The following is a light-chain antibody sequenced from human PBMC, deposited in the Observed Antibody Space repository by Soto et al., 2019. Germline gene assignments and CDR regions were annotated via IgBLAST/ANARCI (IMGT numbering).Light chain of an antibody. J-gene: IGLJ3*02. CDR2: DDN. CDR3: AAWDDSLNGPV. V-gene: IGLV1-51*01. CDR1: SSNIASNY. Sequence: QSALTQPPSVSAAPGQRVTISCSGTSSNIASNYVSWYQQFPGTAPRLLIYDDNKRPSGIPDRFSASKSGTSATLGITGLQSGDEADYYCAAWDDSLNGPVFGGGTKVTVL.